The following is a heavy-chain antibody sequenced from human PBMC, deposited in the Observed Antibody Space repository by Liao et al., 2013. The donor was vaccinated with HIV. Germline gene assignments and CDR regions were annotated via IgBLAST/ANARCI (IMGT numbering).Heavy chain of an antibody. V-gene: IGHV4-30-4*08. CDR1: GDSFSSATYY. CDR2: IYYSGNT. J-gene: IGHJ3*02. Sequence: QVQLQESGPGLVKPSQTLSLTCTVSGDSFSSATYYWSWIRQPPGKGLEWIAYIYYSGNTYYNPSLKSRITISLDTSRNQFSLKLSSVTAADTAMYFCARRKSTDAFDIWGQGTMVTVSS. CDR3: ARRKSTDAFDI.